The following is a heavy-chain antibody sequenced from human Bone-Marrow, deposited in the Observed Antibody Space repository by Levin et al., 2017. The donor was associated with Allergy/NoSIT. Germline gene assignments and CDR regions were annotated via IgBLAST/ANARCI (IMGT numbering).Heavy chain of an antibody. CDR2: ISSTGNTI. V-gene: IGHV3-48*03. CDR1: GFTFSDFE. D-gene: IGHD3-3*01. J-gene: IGHJ5*02. CDR3: ARERIFGDWFDP. Sequence: GGSLRLSCVASGFTFSDFEFHWVRQPPGKGLEWLVYISSTGNTIYYADSVKGRFTISRDNANNLLFLQMTGLRAEDTATYFCARERIFGDWFDPWGQGTLVTVSS.